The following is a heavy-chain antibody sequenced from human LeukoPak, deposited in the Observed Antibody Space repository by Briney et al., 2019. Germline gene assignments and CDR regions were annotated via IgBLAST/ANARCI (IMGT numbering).Heavy chain of an antibody. CDR1: GFTFSSYT. CDR2: ISSSSSTT. D-gene: IGHD1-26*01. Sequence: GGSLRLSCAASGFTFSSYTMNWVRQAPGKGLEWVSYISSSSSTTHYADSVKGRFTISRDNAKNSLYLQMNSLRAEDTAVYYCARDSIVGVIIRDFFWGQGTLVTVSS. V-gene: IGHV3-48*01. CDR3: ARDSIVGVIIRDFF. J-gene: IGHJ4*02.